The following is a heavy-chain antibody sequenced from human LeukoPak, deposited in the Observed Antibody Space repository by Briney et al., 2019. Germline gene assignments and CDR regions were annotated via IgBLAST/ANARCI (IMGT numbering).Heavy chain of an antibody. D-gene: IGHD4/OR15-4a*01. CDR1: GFTVSSNY. Sequence: GGSLRLSCAASGFTVSSNYMSWVRQAPGKGLEWVSVIYSGGSTYYADSVRGRFTISRDNSKNTLYLQMYSLRAEDTALYYCARGHDYLQAFDLWGQGTVVTVSS. V-gene: IGHV3-66*01. J-gene: IGHJ3*01. CDR2: IYSGGST. CDR3: ARGHDYLQAFDL.